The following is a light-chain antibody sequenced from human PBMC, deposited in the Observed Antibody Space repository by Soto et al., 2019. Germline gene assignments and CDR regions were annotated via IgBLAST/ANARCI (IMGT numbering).Light chain of an antibody. Sequence: DIQMTQSPSSLSASVGDRVTLTCRVSETISTFLNWYQHKPGRAPKLLIYAASRLQSGVPSRFSGSGSGTDFTLTINGLQPEDFASYYCQQSYSLSPITFGQGTRLEIK. CDR1: ETISTF. V-gene: IGKV1-39*01. CDR2: AAS. CDR3: QQSYSLSPIT. J-gene: IGKJ5*01.